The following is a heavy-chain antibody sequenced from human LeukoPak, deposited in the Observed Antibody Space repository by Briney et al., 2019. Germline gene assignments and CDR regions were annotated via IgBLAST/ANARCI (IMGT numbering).Heavy chain of an antibody. CDR3: AKDNFGTIDQ. V-gene: IGHV3-43*01. Sequence: GGSLRLSCAASGFSFGHYTMHWVRQAPGKGLEWVSLFSWDGVSTYYGDSVKGRFTISRDNSKNSLYLQMNSLRTEDTALYYCAKDNFGTIDQWGQGTLVTVSS. J-gene: IGHJ4*02. CDR2: FSWDGVST. D-gene: IGHD3/OR15-3a*01. CDR1: GFSFGHYT.